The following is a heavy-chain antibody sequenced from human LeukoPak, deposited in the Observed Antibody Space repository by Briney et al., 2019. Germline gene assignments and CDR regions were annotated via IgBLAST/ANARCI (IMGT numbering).Heavy chain of an antibody. Sequence: ASVKVSCKASGYTFTGYYMHWVRQAPGQGLEWMGWINPNSGGTNYAQKFQGRVTMTRDTSISTAYMELSRLRSDDTAVYYCARLRAGLSYFDYWGQGTLVTVSS. D-gene: IGHD6-19*01. CDR2: INPNSGGT. J-gene: IGHJ4*02. V-gene: IGHV1-2*02. CDR3: ARLRAGLSYFDY. CDR1: GYTFTGYY.